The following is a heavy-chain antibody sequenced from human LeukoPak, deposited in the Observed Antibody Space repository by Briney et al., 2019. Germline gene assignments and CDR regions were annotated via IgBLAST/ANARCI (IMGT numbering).Heavy chain of an antibody. V-gene: IGHV3-30*02. CDR2: IRYDGSNK. J-gene: IGHJ6*03. D-gene: IGHD5-12*01. Sequence: GGSLRLSCAASGFTFSSYGMHWVRQAPGKGLEWVAFIRYDGSNKYYADSVKGRFTISRDNSKNTLYLQMNSLRAEDTAVYYCARDPYSGYDKNYYYYYMDVWGKGTTVTVSS. CDR1: GFTFSSYG. CDR3: ARDPYSGYDKNYYYYYMDV.